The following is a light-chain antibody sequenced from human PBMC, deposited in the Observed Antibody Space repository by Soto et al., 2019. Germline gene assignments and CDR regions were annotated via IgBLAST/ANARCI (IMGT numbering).Light chain of an antibody. Sequence: EIVLTQSPATLSLSPGERATLSCRASQSVSSYLAWYQQKPGQAPRLFIYDAPNRATGIPARFSGSGSGTDFTLTISSLEPEDFAVYYCQQRSNWVFTFGPGTKVDIK. CDR2: DAP. CDR3: QQRSNWVFT. J-gene: IGKJ3*01. CDR1: QSVSSY. V-gene: IGKV3-11*01.